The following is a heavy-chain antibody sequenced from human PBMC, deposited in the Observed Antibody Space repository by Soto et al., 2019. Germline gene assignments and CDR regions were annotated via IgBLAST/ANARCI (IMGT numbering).Heavy chain of an antibody. CDR3: AKFFVETGSISGWPWSFHY. CDR2: ISGSGGTT. V-gene: IGHV3-23*01. D-gene: IGHD6-25*01. J-gene: IGHJ4*02. Sequence: EVQLLGSGGGLVQPRRSLRLSCAASGFSFRNYAMSWVRQAPGQGLDWVSAISGSGGTTYYADSVKGRFTISRDNSKNTLFLQINSLRAEDAAVYYCAKFFVETGSISGWPWSFHYWGQGTLVTVSS. CDR1: GFSFRNYA.